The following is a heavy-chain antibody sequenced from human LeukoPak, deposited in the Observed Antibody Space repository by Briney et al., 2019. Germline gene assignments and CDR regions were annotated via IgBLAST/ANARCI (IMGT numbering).Heavy chain of an antibody. CDR1: GGSISSGGYS. Sequence: SQTLSLTCAVSGGSISSGGYSWSWIRQPPGKGLEWIGYIYHSGSTYYNPSLKSRVTISVDRSKNQFSLELSSVTAADTAVYYCARGGGTTRDAFDIWGQGTMVTVSS. J-gene: IGHJ3*02. V-gene: IGHV4-30-2*01. CDR3: ARGGGTTRDAFDI. CDR2: IYHSGST. D-gene: IGHD2/OR15-2a*01.